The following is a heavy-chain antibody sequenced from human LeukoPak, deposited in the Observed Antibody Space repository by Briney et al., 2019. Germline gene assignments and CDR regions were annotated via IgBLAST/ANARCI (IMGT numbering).Heavy chain of an antibody. CDR3: ARVEYSSTGGFR. CDR1: GGSISSRSYS. V-gene: IGHV4-39*07. Sequence: PSETLSLTCTVSGGSISSRSYSWGWIRQPPGKGLEWIGSMYYTGKTDYNPSLKSRLTMSVDTSKNQFSLKLSSVTAADTAVYYCARVEYSSTGGFRWGQGTLVTVSS. CDR2: MYYTGKT. D-gene: IGHD6-6*01. J-gene: IGHJ4*02.